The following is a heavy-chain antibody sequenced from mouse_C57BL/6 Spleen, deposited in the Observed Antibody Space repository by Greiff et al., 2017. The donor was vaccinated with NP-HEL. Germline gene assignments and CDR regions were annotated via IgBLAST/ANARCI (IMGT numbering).Heavy chain of an antibody. V-gene: IGHV1-26*01. Sequence: VQLQQSGPELVKPGASVKISCKASGYTFTDYYMNWVKQSHGKSLEWIGDINPNNGGTSYNQKFKGKATLTVDKSSSTAYMELRSLTSEDSAVYYCARWDSGGFAYWGQGTLVTVSA. CDR1: GYTFTDYY. CDR3: ARWDSGGFAY. J-gene: IGHJ3*01. D-gene: IGHD3-2*02. CDR2: INPNNGGT.